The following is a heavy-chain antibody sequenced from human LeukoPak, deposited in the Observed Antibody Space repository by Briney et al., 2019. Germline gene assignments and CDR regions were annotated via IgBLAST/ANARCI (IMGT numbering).Heavy chain of an antibody. CDR2: INPNSGGT. Sequence: ASVKVSCKASGYTFTGYYMHWVRQAPRQGLEWMGWINPNSGGTNYAQKFQGRVTMTRDTSISTAYMELSRLRSDDTAVYYCARTGYCTNGVCSTYGMDVWGQGTTVTVSS. V-gene: IGHV1-2*02. CDR3: ARTGYCTNGVCSTYGMDV. J-gene: IGHJ6*02. D-gene: IGHD2-8*01. CDR1: GYTFTGYY.